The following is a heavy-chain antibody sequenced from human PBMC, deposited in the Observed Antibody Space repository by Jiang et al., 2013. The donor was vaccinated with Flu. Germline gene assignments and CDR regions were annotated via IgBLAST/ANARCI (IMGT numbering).Heavy chain of an antibody. J-gene: IGHJ5*02. Sequence: SGAEVKKPGSSVKVSCKASGGTFSSYAISWVRQAPGQGLEWMGGIIPIFGTANYAQKFQGRVTITADESTSTAYMELSSLRSEDTAVYYCARDVEYSSSNANWFDPWGQGPWSPSPQ. D-gene: IGHD6-6*01. CDR1: GGTFSSYA. V-gene: IGHV1-69*01. CDR3: ARDVEYSSSNANWFDP. CDR2: IIPIFGTA.